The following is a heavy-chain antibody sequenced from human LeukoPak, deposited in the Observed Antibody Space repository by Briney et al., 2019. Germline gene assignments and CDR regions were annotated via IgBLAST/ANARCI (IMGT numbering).Heavy chain of an antibody. CDR2: ISAYNGNT. CDR3: AIGDATAGTQCDY. Sequence: GSSVTVSCKASGGTFSSYAISWVRQAPGQGLEWMGWISAYNGNTNYAQKLQGRVTMTTDTSTSTAYMELRSLRSDDTAVYYCAIGDATAGTQCDYWGQGTLVTVSS. D-gene: IGHD2-15*01. J-gene: IGHJ4*02. V-gene: IGHV1-18*01. CDR1: GGTFSSYA.